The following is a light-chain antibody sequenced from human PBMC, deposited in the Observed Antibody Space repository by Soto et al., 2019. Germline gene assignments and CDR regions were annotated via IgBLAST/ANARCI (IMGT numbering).Light chain of an antibody. V-gene: IGKV3-15*01. J-gene: IGKJ1*01. CDR3: QHYNNWPPWT. CDR2: DAS. CDR1: QSVSSY. Sequence: EIVLTQSPATLSLSPGERATLSCRASQSVSSYLAWYQQKPGQAPRLLIYDASIRATGIPARFSGSGSGTEFTLTISSLQSEDFAVYYCQHYNNWPPWTFGQGTKVDIK.